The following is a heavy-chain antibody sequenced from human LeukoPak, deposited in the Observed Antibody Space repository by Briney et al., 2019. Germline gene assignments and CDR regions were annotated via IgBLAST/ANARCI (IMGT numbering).Heavy chain of an antibody. D-gene: IGHD3-22*01. Sequence: GGPLRLSCAASGFTFSSYSMNWVRQAPGKGLEWVSSISSSSSHIYYADSVKGGFTISRDNSKKTLYLQMNSLRAEDTAVYYCARRGDSSGYSFDYWGQGTLVTVSS. CDR2: ISSSSSHI. J-gene: IGHJ4*02. V-gene: IGHV3-21*04. CDR1: GFTFSSYS. CDR3: ARRGDSSGYSFDY.